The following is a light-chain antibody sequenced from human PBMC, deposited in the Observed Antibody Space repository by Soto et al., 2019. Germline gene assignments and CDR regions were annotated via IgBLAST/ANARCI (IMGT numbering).Light chain of an antibody. CDR1: QSVSSY. Sequence: EIVLTQSPGTLSLSLGERATLSCRASQSVSSYLAWYQQKPGQAPRLLIYDASNRATGIPARFSGSGSGTDFTLTISSLEPEDFAIYYCQQYDIWPPYTFGQGTKVDIK. CDR2: DAS. V-gene: IGKV3-11*01. CDR3: QQYDIWPPYT. J-gene: IGKJ2*01.